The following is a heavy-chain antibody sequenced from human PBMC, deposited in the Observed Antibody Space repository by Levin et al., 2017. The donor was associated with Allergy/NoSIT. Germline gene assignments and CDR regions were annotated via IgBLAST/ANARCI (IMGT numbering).Heavy chain of an antibody. CDR3: ARDRWVRGIGGGNWFDP. CDR2: ISSSSSTI. D-gene: IGHD3-10*01. J-gene: IGHJ5*02. CDR1: GFTFSSYS. Sequence: GGSLRLSCAASGFTFSSYSMNWVRQAPGKGLEWVSYISSSSSTIYYADSVKGRFTISRDNAKNSLYLQMNSLRAEDTAVYYCARDRWVRGIGGGNWFDPWGQGTLVTVSS. V-gene: IGHV3-48*01.